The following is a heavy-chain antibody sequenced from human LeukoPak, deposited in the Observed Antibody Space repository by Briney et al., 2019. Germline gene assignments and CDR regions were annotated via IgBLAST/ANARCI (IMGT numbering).Heavy chain of an antibody. V-gene: IGHV3-64*01. J-gene: IGHJ4*02. CDR1: GFTFNTYA. CDR2: IDSIGDGT. CDR3: ARADCASSSCYTVAY. D-gene: IGHD2-2*01. Sequence: GGSLRLSCAASGFTFNTYAMQWVRHAPGKGLEYVSGIDSIGDGTYYANSVKGRFSISRNNSKNTVYLQMDSLKVEDTAVYYCARADCASSSCYTVAYWGQGTLITVSS.